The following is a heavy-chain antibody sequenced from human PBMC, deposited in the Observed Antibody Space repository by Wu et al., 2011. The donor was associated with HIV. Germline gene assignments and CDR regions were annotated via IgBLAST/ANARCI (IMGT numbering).Heavy chain of an antibody. D-gene: IGHD2/OR15-2a*01. J-gene: IGHJ1*01. Sequence: QVQLVQSGAEVKKPGSSVKVSCKASGGSFSSYAVSWVRLAPRQGLEWMGRIIPMFNTATYAQKFQSRLTLTADKSTSTAYMELSSLRSEDTAVYYCATDPTIVGEGWGQGTRVTVSS. CDR1: GGSFSSYA. CDR3: ATDPTIVGEG. V-gene: IGHV1-69*14. CDR2: IIPMFNTA.